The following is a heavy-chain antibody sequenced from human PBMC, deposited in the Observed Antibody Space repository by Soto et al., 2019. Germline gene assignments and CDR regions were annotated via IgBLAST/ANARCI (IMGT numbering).Heavy chain of an antibody. CDR1: GFTFSNYA. J-gene: IGHJ4*01. Sequence: PGGSLRLSCAASGFTFSNYAMTWVRQAPGKGLEWVSAISSGGGGTYYADSVKGRFSISRDNSKNILYLQMNSLRAEDTAVYYCAKGSSGSPKYYFDYWGHGTLVTVSS. CDR3: AKGSSGSPKYYFDY. CDR2: ISSGGGGT. V-gene: IGHV3-23*01. D-gene: IGHD1-26*01.